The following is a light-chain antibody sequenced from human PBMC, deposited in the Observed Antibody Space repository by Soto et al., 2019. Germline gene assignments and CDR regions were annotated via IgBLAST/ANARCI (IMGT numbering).Light chain of an antibody. Sequence: AIQLTQSPSSLSASLGDRVTITCRASQGVSSVLAWYQQKPGKAPKLLIYDASSLESGVPSRFSGSGSGRHFTFTITSLKPEDIATYYCQQYENLPTFGQGTRLEIK. CDR1: QGVSSV. J-gene: IGKJ5*01. V-gene: IGKV1D-13*01. CDR3: QQYENLPT. CDR2: DAS.